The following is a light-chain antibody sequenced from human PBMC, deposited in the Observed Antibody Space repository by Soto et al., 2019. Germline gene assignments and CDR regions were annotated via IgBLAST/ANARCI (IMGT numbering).Light chain of an antibody. Sequence: EIVMTQSPATLSVAPWEISTLSCRPSQSLNARYLAWYQVKPGQAPRLLFYGASSRATGMPDRFIGSGSGTDFTLTITGLEPEDFAVYYCQQFHISRTFGQGTKVDIK. V-gene: IGKV3-20*01. CDR1: QSLNARY. CDR3: QQFHISRT. J-gene: IGKJ1*01. CDR2: GAS.